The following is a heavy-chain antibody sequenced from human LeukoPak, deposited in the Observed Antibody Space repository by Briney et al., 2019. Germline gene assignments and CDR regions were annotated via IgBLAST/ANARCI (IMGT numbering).Heavy chain of an antibody. J-gene: IGHJ3*02. Sequence: SETLSLTCAVYGGSFSGYYWSWIRQPPGKGLEWIGEINHSGSTNYNPSLKSRVTISVDTSKNQFSLNLSSVTAADTAVYYCARRSAGWDAFDIWGQGTMVTVSS. CDR3: ARRSAGWDAFDI. V-gene: IGHV4-34*01. CDR2: INHSGST. CDR1: GGSFSGYY. D-gene: IGHD6-13*01.